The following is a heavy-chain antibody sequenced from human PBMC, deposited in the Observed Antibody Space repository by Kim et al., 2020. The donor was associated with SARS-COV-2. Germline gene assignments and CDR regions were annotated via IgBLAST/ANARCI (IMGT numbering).Heavy chain of an antibody. CDR3: ARDIWDSGSEREPS. V-gene: IGHV3-11*04. Sequence: GSLRLSCAASGFTFTDYFMSWIRQAPGKGLEWVAYISSSGSTIFYADSVKGRFIISRDNAMNSLSLQMNSLRAEDTAVYYCARDIWDSGSEREPSWGQGTLVTVSS. D-gene: IGHD1-1*01. J-gene: IGHJ5*02. CDR1: GFTFTDYF. CDR2: ISSSGSTI.